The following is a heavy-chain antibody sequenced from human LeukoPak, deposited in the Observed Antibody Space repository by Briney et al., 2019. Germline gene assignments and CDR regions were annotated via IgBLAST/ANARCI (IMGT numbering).Heavy chain of an antibody. CDR3: ARGYSSSWLDY. J-gene: IGHJ4*02. V-gene: IGHV1-2*06. Sequence: GASVTVSFKASGYTSTAFYMHWVRQAPGQGLEWMGRINPNSGGTKYAQKFQGRVTMTTDTSINTAYLELSRLRSDDTAVYYCARGYSSSWLDYWGQGTLVTVSS. CDR2: INPNSGGT. D-gene: IGHD6-13*01. CDR1: GYTSTAFY.